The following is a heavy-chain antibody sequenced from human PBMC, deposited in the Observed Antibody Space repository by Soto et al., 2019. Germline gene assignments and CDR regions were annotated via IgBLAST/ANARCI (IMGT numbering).Heavy chain of an antibody. CDR3: ARVTSGYDFRYYYYYMDV. V-gene: IGHV4-34*01. D-gene: IGHD5-12*01. Sequence: SETLSLTCAVYGGSFSGYYWSWIRQPPGKGLEWIGGINHSGSTNYNPSLKSRVTISVDTSKNQFSLKLSSVTAADTAVYYCARVTSGYDFRYYYYYMDVWGKGTTVTVSS. CDR1: GGSFSGYY. J-gene: IGHJ6*03. CDR2: INHSGST.